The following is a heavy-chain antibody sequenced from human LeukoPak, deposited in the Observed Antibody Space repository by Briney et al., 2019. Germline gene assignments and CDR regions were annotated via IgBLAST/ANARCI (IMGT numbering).Heavy chain of an antibody. CDR2: ISSSGSTI. CDR3: ARGSSSTSYYYYGMDV. CDR1: GFTFSDYY. J-gene: IGHJ6*02. V-gene: IGHV3-11*04. D-gene: IGHD2-2*01. Sequence: GGSLRLSCAASGFTFSDYYMSWIRQAPGKGLEWVSYISSSGSTIYYADSVKGRFTISRDNAKNSLYLQMNSLRAEDTAVYYCARGSSSTSYYYYGMDVWGQGTLVTVSS.